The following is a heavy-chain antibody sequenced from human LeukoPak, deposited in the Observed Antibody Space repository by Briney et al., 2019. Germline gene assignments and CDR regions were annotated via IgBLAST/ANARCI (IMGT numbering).Heavy chain of an antibody. V-gene: IGHV1-69*13. CDR2: IIPIFGTA. CDR3: ARDPLPPYYDSSGLPSAGDY. CDR1: GGTFSSYA. Sequence: ASVKVSCTASGGTFSSYAISWVRQAPGQGLEWMGGIIPIFGTANYAQKFQGRVTITADESTSTAYMELSSLRSEDTAVYYCARDPLPPYYDSSGLPSAGDYWGQGTLVTVSS. J-gene: IGHJ4*02. D-gene: IGHD3-22*01.